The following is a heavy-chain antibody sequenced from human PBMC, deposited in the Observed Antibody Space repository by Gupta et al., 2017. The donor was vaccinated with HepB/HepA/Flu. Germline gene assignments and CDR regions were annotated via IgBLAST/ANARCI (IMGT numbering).Heavy chain of an antibody. CDR1: GFTFSSYS. V-gene: IGHV3-21*01. Sequence: EVQLVESGGGLVKPGGSLRLSCAASGFTFSSYSMNWVRQAPGKGLEWVSSISSSSSYIYYADSVKGRFTISRDNAKNSLYLQMNSLRAEDTAVYYCARESDYDILTGYYDYWGQGTLVTVSS. CDR2: ISSSSSYI. J-gene: IGHJ4*02. CDR3: ARESDYDILTGYYDY. D-gene: IGHD3-9*01.